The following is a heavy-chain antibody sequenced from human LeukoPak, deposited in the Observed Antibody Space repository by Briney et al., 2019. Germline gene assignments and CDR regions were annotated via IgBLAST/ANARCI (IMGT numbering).Heavy chain of an antibody. Sequence: GGSLRLSCAASGFTSSHYGMNWVRQAPGKGLEWVSVIYGAGAGITYYIDSVKGRFTISRDNSRNTVYLQMNSLRAEDTAVYYCARELGDWGQGTLVTVSS. V-gene: IGHV3-53*01. CDR1: GFTSSHYG. CDR3: ARELGD. CDR2: IYGAGAGIT. J-gene: IGHJ4*02.